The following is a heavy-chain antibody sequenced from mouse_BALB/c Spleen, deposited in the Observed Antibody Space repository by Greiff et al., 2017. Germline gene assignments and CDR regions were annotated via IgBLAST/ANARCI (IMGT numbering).Heavy chain of an antibody. CDR3: TRCGLYGNYAMDY. CDR1: GYTFTSYW. D-gene: IGHD2-1*01. J-gene: IGHJ4*01. CDR2: IYPSDSYT. Sequence: QVQLQQPGAELVRPGASVKLSCKASGYTFTSYWINWVKQRPGQGLEWIGNIYPSDSYTNYNQKFKDKATLTVDKSSSTAYMQLSSPTSEDSAVYYCTRCGLYGNYAMDYWGQGTSVTVSS. V-gene: IGHV1-69*02.